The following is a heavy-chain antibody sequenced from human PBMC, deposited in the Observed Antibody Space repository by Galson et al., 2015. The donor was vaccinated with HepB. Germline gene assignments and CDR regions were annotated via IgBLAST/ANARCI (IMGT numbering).Heavy chain of an antibody. CDR2: IIPILGIA. Sequence: SVKVSCKASGGTFSSYAISWVRQAPGQGLEWMGGIIPILGIANYAQKFQGRVTITADKSASTAYMELSSLRSEDTAVYYCAKTLYCSSTSCSYFDYWGQGTLVTVAS. CDR1: GGTFSSYA. CDR3: AKTLYCSSTSCSYFDY. V-gene: IGHV1-69*10. J-gene: IGHJ4*02. D-gene: IGHD2-2*01.